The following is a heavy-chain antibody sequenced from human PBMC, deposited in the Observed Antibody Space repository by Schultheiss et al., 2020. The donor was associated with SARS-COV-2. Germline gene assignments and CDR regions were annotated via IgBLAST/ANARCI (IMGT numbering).Heavy chain of an antibody. CDR2: INHSGST. V-gene: IGHV4-34*01. Sequence: SETLSLTCAVYGGSFSGYYWSWIRQPPGKGLEWIGEINHSGSTNYNPSLKSRVTISVDTSKNQFSLKLSSVTAADTAVYYCARYLQASVGYRPSDWFDPWGQGALVTVSS. D-gene: IGHD1-26*01. J-gene: IGHJ5*02. CDR1: GGSFSGYY. CDR3: ARYLQASVGYRPSDWFDP.